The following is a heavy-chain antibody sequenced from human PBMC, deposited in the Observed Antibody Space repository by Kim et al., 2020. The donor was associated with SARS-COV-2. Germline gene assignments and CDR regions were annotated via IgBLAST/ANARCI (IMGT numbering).Heavy chain of an antibody. CDR1: GDSVSSNTAA. V-gene: IGHV6-1*01. J-gene: IGHJ6*02. CDR2: TYYRSKWYF. CDR3: ARSTHIAAPGRSYNNGMDV. D-gene: IGHD6-13*01. Sequence: SQTLSLTCAISGDSVSSNTAAWHWIRQSPSRGLEWLGRTYYRSKWYFDYAVSLKGRITINPDTSNNQFSLQLSSVTPEDTAVYYCARSTHIAAPGRSYNNGMDVWGQGTTVTVSS.